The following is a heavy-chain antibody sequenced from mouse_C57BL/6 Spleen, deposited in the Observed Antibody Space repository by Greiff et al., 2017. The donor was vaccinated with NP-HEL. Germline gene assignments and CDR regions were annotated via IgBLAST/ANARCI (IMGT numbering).Heavy chain of an antibody. CDR3: ARGEGDGYFSWFAY. CDR1: GYTFTSYW. V-gene: IGHV1-59*01. J-gene: IGHJ3*01. CDR2: IDPSDSYT. Sequence: QVQLKQPGAELVRPGTSVKLSCKASGYTFTSYWMHWVKQRPGQGLEWIGVIDPSDSYTNFNQKFKGKATLTVDTSSSTAYMQLSSLTSEDSAVYYCARGEGDGYFSWFAYWGQGTLVTVSA. D-gene: IGHD2-3*01.